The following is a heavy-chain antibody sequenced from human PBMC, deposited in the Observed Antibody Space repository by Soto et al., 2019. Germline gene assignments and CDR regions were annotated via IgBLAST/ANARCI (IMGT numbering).Heavy chain of an antibody. CDR2: IKSDSSGT. V-gene: IGHV3-48*02. J-gene: IGHJ4*02. CDR1: GFTFSGYN. Sequence: EVQLVESGGGLVQPGGSLRLSCAASGFTFSGYNMNWVRQAPGKGLEWISCIKSDSSGTWYADSVKGRFNMSRDNAKNSLYLQMNSLRDEDTAVYFCARDSNWSSDYWGQGTLVAVSS. CDR3: ARDSNWSSDY. D-gene: IGHD1-1*01.